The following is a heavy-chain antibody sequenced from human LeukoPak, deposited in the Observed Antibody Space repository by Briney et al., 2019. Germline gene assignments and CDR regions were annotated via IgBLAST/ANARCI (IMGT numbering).Heavy chain of an antibody. D-gene: IGHD4-17*01. J-gene: IGHJ4*02. CDR2: IYYSGST. CDR1: GGSISSGGYY. CDR3: ARGGGDYATVDY. V-gene: IGHV4-31*03. Sequence: PSETLSLTCTVSGGSISSGGYYWSWIRQHPGKGLEWIGYIYYSGSTYYNPSLKSRVTISVDTSKNQFSLKLSSVTAADTAVYYCARGGGDYATVDYWGQGTLVTVSS.